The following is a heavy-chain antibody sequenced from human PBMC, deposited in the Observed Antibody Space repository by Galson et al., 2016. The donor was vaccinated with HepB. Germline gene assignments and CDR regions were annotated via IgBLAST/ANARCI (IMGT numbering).Heavy chain of an antibody. J-gene: IGHJ2*01. Sequence: SVKVSCKASGGTFSNFAISWLRQAPGQGLEWMGGIIPLFGATNYAQKFQGRVTITADKSTTTVYMDLSSLRSEDTAVYYCARDRNPINWYFDLWGRGTLVTVSS. CDR2: IIPLFGAT. V-gene: IGHV1-69*06. CDR3: ARDRNPINWYFDL. CDR1: GGTFSNFA.